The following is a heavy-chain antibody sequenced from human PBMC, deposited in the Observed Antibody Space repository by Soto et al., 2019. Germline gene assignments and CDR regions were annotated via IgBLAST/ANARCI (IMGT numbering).Heavy chain of an antibody. Sequence: PSETLSLTCAVYGGSFSGYYWSWIRQPPGKGLEWIGEINHSGSTNYNPSLKSRVTISVDTSKNQFSLKLSSVTAADTAVYYCARDGRGTTVTDNYWYFDLWGRGTLVTVSS. D-gene: IGHD4-17*01. CDR3: ARDGRGTTVTDNYWYFDL. J-gene: IGHJ2*01. CDR1: GGSFSGYY. V-gene: IGHV4-34*01. CDR2: INHSGST.